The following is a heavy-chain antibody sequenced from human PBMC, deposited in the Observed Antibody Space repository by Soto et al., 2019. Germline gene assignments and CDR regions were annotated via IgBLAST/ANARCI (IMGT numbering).Heavy chain of an antibody. CDR3: ARPLQQLAPNFDY. D-gene: IGHD6-13*01. J-gene: IGHJ4*02. CDR2: VSANNGNT. Sequence: ASVKVSCKASGYTLTSYGISWVRQAPGQGLEWMGWVSANNGNTNYAQKLQGRVTMTTDTSTNTAYMELRSLRSDDTAVYYCARPLQQLAPNFDYWGQGTLVAVSS. CDR1: GYTLTSYG. V-gene: IGHV1-18*01.